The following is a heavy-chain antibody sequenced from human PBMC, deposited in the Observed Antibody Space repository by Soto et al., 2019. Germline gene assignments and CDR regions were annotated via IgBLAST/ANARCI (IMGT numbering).Heavy chain of an antibody. J-gene: IGHJ5*02. V-gene: IGHV3-21*01. CDR2: ISSSSSYI. D-gene: IGHD3-3*01. CDR3: ARGAITIFGVVMTYNWFDP. CDR1: GFTFSSYS. Sequence: PGGSLRLSCAASGFTFSSYSMNWVRQAPGKGLEWVSSISSSSSYIYYADSVKGRFTISRDNAKNSLYLQMNSLRAEDTAVYYCARGAITIFGVVMTYNWFDPWGQGTLVTVSS.